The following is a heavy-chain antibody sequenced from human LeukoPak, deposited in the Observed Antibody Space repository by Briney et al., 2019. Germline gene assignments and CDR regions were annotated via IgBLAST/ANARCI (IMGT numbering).Heavy chain of an antibody. CDR1: GFIFSSYW. Sequence: GGSLRLSCAASGFIFSSYWMHWVRQAPGKGLVWVSRINSDGSSISYADSVKGRFTISRDSAKNTLYLQMNGLRAEDTAVYYCARGWYYSQYYFDYWGQGTLVTVSS. CDR2: INSDGSSI. V-gene: IGHV3-74*01. D-gene: IGHD4-11*01. J-gene: IGHJ4*02. CDR3: ARGWYYSQYYFDY.